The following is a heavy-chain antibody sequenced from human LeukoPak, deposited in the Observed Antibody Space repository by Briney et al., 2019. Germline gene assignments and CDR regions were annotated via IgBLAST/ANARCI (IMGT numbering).Heavy chain of an antibody. CDR2: IYYSGSI. CDR3: VRGERLGPDI. J-gene: IGHJ3*02. D-gene: IGHD3-16*01. V-gene: IGHV4-59*01. CDR1: GGSISGYY. Sequence: TSETLSVSCTVSGGSISGYYWSWIRQPPGKGLEWSGYIYYSGSINYNPSLKSRVTISVDTSKNQVSLKLTSVTAADTAVYYCVRGERLGPDIWGQGTLVAVSS.